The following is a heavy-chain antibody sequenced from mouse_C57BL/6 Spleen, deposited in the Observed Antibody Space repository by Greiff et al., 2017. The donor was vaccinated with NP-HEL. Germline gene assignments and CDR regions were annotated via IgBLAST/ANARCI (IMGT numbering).Heavy chain of an antibody. Sequence: VKLVESGAELVRPGASVKLSCKASGYTFTDYYINWVKQRPGQGLEWIARIYPGSGNTYYNEKFKGKATLTAEKSSSTAYMQLSSLTSEDSAVYFCARDYGSSYGNAMDYWGQGTSVTVSS. CDR3: ARDYGSSYGNAMDY. D-gene: IGHD1-1*01. CDR2: IYPGSGNT. CDR1: GYTFTDYY. V-gene: IGHV1-76*01. J-gene: IGHJ4*01.